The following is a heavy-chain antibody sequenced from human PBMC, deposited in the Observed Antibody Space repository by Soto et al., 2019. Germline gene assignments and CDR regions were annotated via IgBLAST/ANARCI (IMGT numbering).Heavy chain of an antibody. D-gene: IGHD2-15*01. CDR2: ISYDGSNK. Sequence: GGSLRLSCAASGFTFSSYAMHWVRQAPGKGLEWVAVISYDGSNKYYADSVKGRFTISRDNSKNTLYLQMNSLRDEDTAVYYCVRDGLHCSGGRCYGVPMDVWGKGTTVTVSS. CDR1: GFTFSSYA. J-gene: IGHJ6*03. CDR3: VRDGLHCSGGRCYGVPMDV. V-gene: IGHV3-30*14.